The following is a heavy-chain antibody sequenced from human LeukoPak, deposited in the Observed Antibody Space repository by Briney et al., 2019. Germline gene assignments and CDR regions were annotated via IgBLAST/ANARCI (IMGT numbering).Heavy chain of an antibody. V-gene: IGHV4-59*01. CDR1: GGSISSYY. Sequence: PSETLSLTCTVSGGSISSYYWSWIRQPPGKGLEWIGYIYYSGSTNYNPSLKSRVTISVDTSKNQFSLKLSSVTAADTAVYYCARGGEEGYCGSGSYLGYWGQGTLVTVSS. CDR2: IYYSGST. J-gene: IGHJ4*02. CDR3: ARGGEEGYCGSGSYLGY. D-gene: IGHD3-10*01.